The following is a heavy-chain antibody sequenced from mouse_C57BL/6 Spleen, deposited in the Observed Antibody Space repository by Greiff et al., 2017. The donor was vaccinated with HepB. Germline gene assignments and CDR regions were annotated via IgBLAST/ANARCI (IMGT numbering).Heavy chain of an antibody. CDR2: IYPGSGST. Sequence: QVHLKQPGAELVKPGASVKMSCKASGYTFTSYWITWVKQRPGQGLEWIGDIYPGSGSTNYNEKFKSKATLTVDTSSSTAYMQLSSLTSEDSAVYYCARRDGYAMDYWGQGTSVTVSS. D-gene: IGHD2-3*01. J-gene: IGHJ4*01. CDR1: GYTFTSYW. V-gene: IGHV1-55*01. CDR3: ARRDGYAMDY.